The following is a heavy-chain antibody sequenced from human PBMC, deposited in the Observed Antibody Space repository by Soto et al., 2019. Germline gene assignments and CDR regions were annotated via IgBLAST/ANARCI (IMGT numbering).Heavy chain of an antibody. CDR3: ARDDPSDDIWSGYSYGMDV. D-gene: IGHD3-3*01. J-gene: IGHJ6*01. Sequence: VGPLIRCCAASGFTSSNYEMNWVRQSPWKWIAWVSYISPSGTTIYYAEFVKGRFNISRDNVKNSLYMQMNSLGAEDTAVYHCARDDPSDDIWSGYSYGMDVWGQGTTVPVSS. CDR2: ISPSGTTI. V-gene: IGHV3-48*03. CDR1: GFTSSNYE.